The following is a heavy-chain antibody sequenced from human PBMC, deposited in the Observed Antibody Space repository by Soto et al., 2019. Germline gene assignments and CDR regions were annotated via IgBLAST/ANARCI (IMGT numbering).Heavy chain of an antibody. D-gene: IGHD6-19*01. CDR1: GFTFSGSW. CDR3: AGGMGGWPF. Sequence: EVQLVESGGGLVQPGGSLRLSCAASGFTFSGSWMHWVRQTPGKGLVWVSHINTDGSVANYADSVQGRFTISRDNAKSTLYLQMSSLRADDTAVYFCAGGMGGWPFWGQGTLVTFSS. CDR2: INTDGSVA. V-gene: IGHV3-74*01. J-gene: IGHJ4*02.